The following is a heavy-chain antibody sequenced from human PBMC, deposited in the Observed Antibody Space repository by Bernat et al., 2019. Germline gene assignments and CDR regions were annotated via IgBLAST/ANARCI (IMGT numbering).Heavy chain of an antibody. CDR1: GFSVSGNY. J-gene: IGHJ4*02. D-gene: IGHD3-10*01. CDR2: ISSGGST. V-gene: IGHV3-66*01. Sequence: EVQLVESGGGLVQPGGSLRLSCAVSGFSVSGNYMNWVRQAPGQGLEWVPVISSGGSTDYADSVKGRFTISRDNPRNTWYLQLNSLRAEDTAVYYCARDDGSGGPFDYWGPGTLVTVSS. CDR3: ARDDGSGGPFDY.